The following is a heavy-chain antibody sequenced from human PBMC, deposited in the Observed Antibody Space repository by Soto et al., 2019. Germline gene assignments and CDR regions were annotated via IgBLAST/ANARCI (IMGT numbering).Heavy chain of an antibody. D-gene: IGHD2-8*01. Sequence: PGESLKISCKGSGYSFTSYWIGWVRQMPGKGLEWMGIIYPGDSDTRYSPSFQGQVTISADKSISTAYLQWSSLKASDTAMYYCARHTGVYDYYYYMDVWGKGTTVTVSS. J-gene: IGHJ6*03. CDR3: ARHTGVYDYYYYMDV. CDR1: GYSFTSYW. CDR2: IYPGDSDT. V-gene: IGHV5-51*01.